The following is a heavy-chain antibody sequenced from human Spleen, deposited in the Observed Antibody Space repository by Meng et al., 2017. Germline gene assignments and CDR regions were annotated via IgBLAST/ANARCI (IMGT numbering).Heavy chain of an antibody. Sequence: ASVKVSCKASGDTFTDYYIHWVRQAPGQGLEWMGRINPNSGGTNSAQKFQGRVTMTRDTSINTAYMELSGLRSDDTAVYYCARDNGCSGGNCFSSYFDYWGQGTLVTVSS. J-gene: IGHJ4*02. D-gene: IGHD2-15*01. CDR1: GDTFTDYY. V-gene: IGHV1-2*06. CDR3: ARDNGCSGGNCFSSYFDY. CDR2: INPNSGGT.